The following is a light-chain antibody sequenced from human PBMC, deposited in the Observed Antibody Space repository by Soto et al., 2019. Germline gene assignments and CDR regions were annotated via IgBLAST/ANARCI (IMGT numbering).Light chain of an antibody. CDR2: DAS. Sequence: DIQMNQSPSTLSASIGDRVTITCRASHTINSWLAWYQQKPGKAPKVLIFDASSLKTGVPSRFSGSVSGTEFTLTISNLQPDDFATYYCQQYDSYSSGPFGQGTKVDIK. CDR3: QQYDSYSSGP. J-gene: IGKJ1*01. CDR1: HTINSW. V-gene: IGKV1-5*01.